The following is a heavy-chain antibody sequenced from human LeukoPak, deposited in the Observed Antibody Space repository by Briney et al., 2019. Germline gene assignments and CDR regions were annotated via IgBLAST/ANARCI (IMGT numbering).Heavy chain of an antibody. CDR3: ARAGPWQIDP. CDR2: IFYTGTT. CDR1: GVSIDSHY. Sequence: SETLSLTCSVSGVSIDSHYWTWIRQPPGRGLEWIGHIFYTGTTNYSPSLKSRITISVDRSKNHFSLKLKSVTTADTAVYYCARAGPWQIDPWGQGIPVTVSS. V-gene: IGHV4-59*11. J-gene: IGHJ5*02. D-gene: IGHD3-10*01.